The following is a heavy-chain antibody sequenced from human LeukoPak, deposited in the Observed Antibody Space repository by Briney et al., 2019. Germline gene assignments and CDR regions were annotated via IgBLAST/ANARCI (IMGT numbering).Heavy chain of an antibody. D-gene: IGHD2-8*02. J-gene: IGHJ4*02. CDR1: GFTFSTYA. CDR2: ISSTSVST. Sequence: GGSLRLSCAASGFTFSTYAMSWVRQAPGKGLEWVSAISSTSVSTYYADSVKGRFTISRGNSNNILFLQMYSLRAEDTAIYYCTKLPSAWWLGNYFDYWGQGTLVTVSS. V-gene: IGHV3-23*01. CDR3: TKLPSAWWLGNYFDY.